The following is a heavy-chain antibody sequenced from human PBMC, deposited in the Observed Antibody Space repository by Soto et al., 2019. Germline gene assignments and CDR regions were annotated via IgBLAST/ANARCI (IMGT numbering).Heavy chain of an antibody. D-gene: IGHD3-22*01. J-gene: IGHJ4*02. CDR2: IRSKANSYAT. Sequence: GGSLRLSCAASGFTFSGSAMHWVRQASGKGLEWVGRIRSKANSYATAYAASVKGRFTISRDDSKNTAYLQMNSLKTEDTAVYYCTTGLSNGSYNFDYWGQGTPVTVSS. CDR1: GFTFSGSA. CDR3: TTGLSNGSYNFDY. V-gene: IGHV3-73*01.